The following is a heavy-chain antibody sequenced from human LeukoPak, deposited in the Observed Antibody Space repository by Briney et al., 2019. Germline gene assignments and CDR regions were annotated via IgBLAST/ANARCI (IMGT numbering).Heavy chain of an antibody. V-gene: IGHV3-11*01. D-gene: IGHD3-3*01. J-gene: IGHJ4*02. CDR2: ISSGGVTI. Sequence: GGSLRLSCAASGFTLSDHYMSWIRQAPGKGLEWLSYISSGGVTIYYADSVKGRFTISRDNAKNSVYLQMNSLRAEDTAVYYCARRLYDSVDYWGQGTLVTVSS. CDR3: ARRLYDSVDY. CDR1: GFTLSDHY.